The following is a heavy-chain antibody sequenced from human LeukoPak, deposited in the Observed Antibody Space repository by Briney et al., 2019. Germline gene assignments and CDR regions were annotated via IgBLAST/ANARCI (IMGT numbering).Heavy chain of an antibody. Sequence: ASVTVSCTASGYTFTSYGISWVRQAPGQGLEWMGWISAYNGNTNYAQKLQGRVTMTTDTSTSTAYMELRSLRSDDTAVYYCARGYCSGGSCYRFDYWGQGTLVTVSS. J-gene: IGHJ4*02. D-gene: IGHD2-15*01. CDR1: GYTFTSYG. CDR2: ISAYNGNT. CDR3: ARGYCSGGSCYRFDY. V-gene: IGHV1-18*01.